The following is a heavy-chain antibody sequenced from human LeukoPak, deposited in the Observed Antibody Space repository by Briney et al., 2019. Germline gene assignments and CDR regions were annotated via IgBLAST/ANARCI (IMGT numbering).Heavy chain of an antibody. CDR2: INSDGSST. CDR3: ARDPYYDFWSGYYLTHSFDY. Sequence: GSRRLSCAASGFTFSSYWMHWVRQAPGKGLVWVSRINSDGSSTSYADSVKGRFTISRDNAKNTLYLQMNSLRAEDTAVYYCARDPYYDFWSGYYLTHSFDYWGQGTLVTVSS. V-gene: IGHV3-74*01. D-gene: IGHD3-3*01. J-gene: IGHJ4*02. CDR1: GFTFSSYW.